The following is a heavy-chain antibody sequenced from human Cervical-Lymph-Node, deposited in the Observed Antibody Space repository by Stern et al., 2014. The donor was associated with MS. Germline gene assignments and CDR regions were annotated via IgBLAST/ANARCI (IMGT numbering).Heavy chain of an antibody. CDR1: GGSMNTYY. D-gene: IGHD3-16*01. J-gene: IGHJ3*02. V-gene: IGHV4-59*08. CDR2: MFHRGRA. Sequence: VQLQESGPGLVKPSETLSLTCTVSGGSMNTYYWSWIRQPPGKGLAWIGYMFHRGRANYNPSLKSRVTISVDTSQSPFSPPARSVTAADTAVYYCARRRNSFAFRDAFDIWGQGTMVTVSS. CDR3: ARRRNSFAFRDAFDI.